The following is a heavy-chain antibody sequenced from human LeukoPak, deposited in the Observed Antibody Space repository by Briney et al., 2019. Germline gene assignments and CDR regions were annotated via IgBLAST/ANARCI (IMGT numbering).Heavy chain of an antibody. D-gene: IGHD5-18*01. CDR3: ARREGRGYSYGYSFDY. CDR2: IYYSGST. V-gene: IGHV4-34*01. CDR1: GGSFSGYY. J-gene: IGHJ4*02. Sequence: SETLSLTCAVYGGSFSGYYWSWIRQPPGKGLEWIGSIYYSGSTYYNPSLKSRVTISVDTSKNQFSLKLSSVTAADTAVYYCARREGRGYSYGYSFDYWGQGTLVTVSS.